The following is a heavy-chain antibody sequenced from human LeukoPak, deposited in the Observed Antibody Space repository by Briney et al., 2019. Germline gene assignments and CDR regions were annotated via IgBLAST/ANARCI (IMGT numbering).Heavy chain of an antibody. CDR1: GFTFSSYA. V-gene: IGHV3-23*01. D-gene: IGHD2-21*02. CDR3: ATPLGVVVTAPPVW. Sequence: GGSLRLSCAASGFTFSSYAMSWVRQAPGKGLEWVSAISGSGGSTYYAEAVRSRCTISSDNSKNTPYLQMNSLRAEDTAVYYCATPLGVVVTAPPVWWGQGTLVTVS. CDR2: ISGSGGST. J-gene: IGHJ4*02.